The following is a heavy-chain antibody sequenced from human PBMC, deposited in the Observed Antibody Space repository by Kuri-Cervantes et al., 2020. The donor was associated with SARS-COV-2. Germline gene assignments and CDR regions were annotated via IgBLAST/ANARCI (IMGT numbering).Heavy chain of an antibody. CDR1: GYTLTELS. V-gene: IGHV1-24*01. CDR3: ATNRCTNGVCSVCYFDY. D-gene: IGHD2-8*01. Sequence: ASVKVSCKVSGYTLTELSMHWVRQAPGKGLEWMGGFDPEDGETIYAQKFQGRVTMTEDTSTDTAYMELSSLRSEDTAVYYCATNRCTNGVCSVCYFDYWGQGTLVTVSS. CDR2: FDPEDGET. J-gene: IGHJ4*02.